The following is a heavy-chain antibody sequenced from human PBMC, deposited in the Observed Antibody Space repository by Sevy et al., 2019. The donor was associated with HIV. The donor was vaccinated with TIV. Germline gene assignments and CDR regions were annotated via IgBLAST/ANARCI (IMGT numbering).Heavy chain of an antibody. Sequence: GGSLRLSCAASGFTFSSYSMNWVRQAPGKRLEWVSYISSSRSTIYYADSVKGRFTISRDNAKNSLYLQMNSLRDEDTAVYYCASFQTYDILTGYSYAFDIWGQGTMVTVSS. J-gene: IGHJ3*02. CDR2: ISSSRSTI. V-gene: IGHV3-48*02. CDR3: ASFQTYDILTGYSYAFDI. CDR1: GFTFSSYS. D-gene: IGHD3-9*01.